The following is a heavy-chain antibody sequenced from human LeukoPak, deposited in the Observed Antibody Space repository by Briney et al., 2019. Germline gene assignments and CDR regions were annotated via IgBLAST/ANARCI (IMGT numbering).Heavy chain of an antibody. D-gene: IGHD5-12*01. Sequence: GGSLRLSCAASGFTFSSSWMAWVRQAPGKGLEWVGNIKEDGTAKNYVVSVRGRFTISRDNAKNSLYLQMNSLRGGDTAVYYCTRDSGYNAFDIWGQGTMVTVSS. CDR3: TRDSGYNAFDI. CDR1: GFTFSSSW. CDR2: IKEDGTAK. V-gene: IGHV3-7*01. J-gene: IGHJ3*02.